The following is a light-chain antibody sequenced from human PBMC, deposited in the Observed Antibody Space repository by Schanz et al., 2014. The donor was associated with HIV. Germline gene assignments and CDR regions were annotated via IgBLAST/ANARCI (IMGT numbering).Light chain of an antibody. CDR1: NGAVTSGHF. CDR2: DTN. J-gene: IGLJ3*02. CDR3: LLYYGGPWV. Sequence: QTVVTQEPSVTVSPGGTVTLTCDSSNGAVTSGHFPYWFQQKPGHAPRTLIYDTNKKHPWTPARFSGSLLGGKAALTLSGAQPEYEADYYSLLYYGGPWVFGGGTKVTVL. V-gene: IGLV7-46*01.